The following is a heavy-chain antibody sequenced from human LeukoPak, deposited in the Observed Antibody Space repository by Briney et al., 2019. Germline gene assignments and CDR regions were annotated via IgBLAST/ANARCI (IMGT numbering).Heavy chain of an antibody. J-gene: IGHJ6*03. CDR2: IIPIFGTA. V-gene: IGHV1-69*05. D-gene: IGHD4-17*01. Sequence: ASVKVSCKASGYTFTGYYIHWVRQAPGQGLEWMGRIIPIFGTANYAQKFQGRVTITTDESTSTAYMELSSLRSEDTAVYYCARDRLLDDYGVSHCMDVWGKGTTVTVSS. CDR1: GYTFTGYY. CDR3: ARDRLLDDYGVSHCMDV.